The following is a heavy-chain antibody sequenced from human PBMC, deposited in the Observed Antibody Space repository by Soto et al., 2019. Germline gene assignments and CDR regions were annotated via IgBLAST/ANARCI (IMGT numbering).Heavy chain of an antibody. Sequence: DVHLVESGGGLVQPGRSLRLSCAASGFTLEDYAIHWVRQPPGKGLEWVSGFNWNSGNIGYADSVKGRFTISRDNAKKSLYLQMNSLRVEDTALYYCATTLFNWNYDTNFDFWGQGTLVTVSS. CDR1: GFTLEDYA. CDR2: FNWNSGNI. D-gene: IGHD1-7*01. J-gene: IGHJ4*02. CDR3: ATTLFNWNYDTNFDF. V-gene: IGHV3-9*01.